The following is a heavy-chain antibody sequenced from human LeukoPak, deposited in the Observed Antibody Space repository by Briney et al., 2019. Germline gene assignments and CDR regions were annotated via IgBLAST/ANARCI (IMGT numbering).Heavy chain of an antibody. CDR3: AREGGYDFWSGPGMDV. J-gene: IGHJ6*02. Sequence: PGGSLRLSCAASEFTFSSYSMNWVRQAPGKGLEWVSSISSSSSYIYYADSVKGRFTISRDNAKNSLYLQMNSLRAEDTAVYYCAREGGYDFWSGPGMDVWGQGTTVTVSS. CDR1: EFTFSSYS. V-gene: IGHV3-21*01. CDR2: ISSSSSYI. D-gene: IGHD3-3*01.